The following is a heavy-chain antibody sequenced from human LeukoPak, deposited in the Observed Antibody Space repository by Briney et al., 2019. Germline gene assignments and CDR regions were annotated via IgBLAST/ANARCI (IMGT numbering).Heavy chain of an antibody. D-gene: IGHD2-21*02. V-gene: IGHV1-46*01. J-gene: IGHJ5*02. CDR2: INPSGGST. CDR1: GYTFTSYY. Sequence: ASVKVSCKASGYTFTSYYMHWVRQAPGQGLEWMGIINPSGGSTSYAQKFQGRVTMTRDMSTSTVYMELSSLRSEDTAVYYCARDPYCGGDCYSNWFDPWGRGTLVTVSS. CDR3: ARDPYCGGDCYSNWFDP.